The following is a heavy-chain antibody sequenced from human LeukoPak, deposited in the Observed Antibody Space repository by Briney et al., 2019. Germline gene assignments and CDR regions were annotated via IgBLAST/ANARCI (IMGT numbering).Heavy chain of an antibody. V-gene: IGHV3-11*01. D-gene: IGHD1-26*01. J-gene: IGHJ4*02. Sequence: GGSLRLSCAASGFSFSDYYMGWIRQAPGKGLEWVSYISNGASTIYYVDSVKGRFTISRDNAKNTLYLQMNSLRAEDTAVYYCAPRGAPGYWGQGTLVTVSS. CDR2: ISNGASTI. CDR3: APRGAPGY. CDR1: GFSFSDYY.